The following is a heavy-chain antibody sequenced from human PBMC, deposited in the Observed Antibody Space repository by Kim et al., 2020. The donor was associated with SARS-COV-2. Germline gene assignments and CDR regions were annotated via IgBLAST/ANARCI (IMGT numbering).Heavy chain of an antibody. CDR3: ATEMAT. V-gene: IGHV1-2*02. J-gene: IGHJ4*02. Sequence: KPNRVGTNYAQKLQGRATMTRDTSISTAYMELSRLRSDDTAVYYCATEMATWGQGTLVTVSS. CDR2: KPNRVGT.